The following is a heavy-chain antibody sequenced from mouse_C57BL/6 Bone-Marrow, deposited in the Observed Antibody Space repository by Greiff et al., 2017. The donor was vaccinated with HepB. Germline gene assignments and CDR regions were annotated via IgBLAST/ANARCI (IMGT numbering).Heavy chain of an antibody. CDR2: IDPENGDT. D-gene: IGHD1-1*01. CDR1: GFNIKDDY. Sequence: VQLKQSGAELVRPGASVKLSCTASGFNIKDDYMHWVKQRPEQGLEWIGWIDPENGDTEYASKFQGKATITADTSSNTAYLQLSSLTSEDTAVYYCTTNYGSSYPSYWYFDVWGTGTTVTVSS. CDR3: TTNYGSSYPSYWYFDV. J-gene: IGHJ1*03. V-gene: IGHV14-4*01.